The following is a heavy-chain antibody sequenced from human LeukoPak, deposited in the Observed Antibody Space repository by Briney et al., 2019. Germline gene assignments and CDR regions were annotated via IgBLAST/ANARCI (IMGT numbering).Heavy chain of an antibody. D-gene: IGHD3-22*01. CDR1: GFTVSSKY. Sequence: PGGSLRLSCAASGFTVSSKYMSWVRQAPGKGLEWVSIIYTDGSAYYADSVKGRFTISRHNSRNTLYLQMNSLRAEDTAVCYCARFYDSSGSHFDYWGQGTLVTVSS. CDR2: IYTDGSA. CDR3: ARFYDSSGSHFDY. J-gene: IGHJ4*02. V-gene: IGHV3-53*04.